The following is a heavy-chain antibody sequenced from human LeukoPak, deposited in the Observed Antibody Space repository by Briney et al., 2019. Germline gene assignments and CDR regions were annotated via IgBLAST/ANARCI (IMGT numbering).Heavy chain of an antibody. D-gene: IGHD2-8*01. CDR2: ILYGGST. CDR1: SGSISTSNDY. Sequence: EPLSLTCSVCSGSISTSNDYGGWVRQPPGKALEWIWYILYGGSTCYSPAVKGRVPISLDTSMTQFSLKLPALSVAGRAFDCCARAQAKRCTNGVCFCWFDPWGKGTLVTVSS. V-gene: IGHV4-39*07. J-gene: IGHJ5*02. CDR3: ARAQAKRCTNGVCFCWFDP.